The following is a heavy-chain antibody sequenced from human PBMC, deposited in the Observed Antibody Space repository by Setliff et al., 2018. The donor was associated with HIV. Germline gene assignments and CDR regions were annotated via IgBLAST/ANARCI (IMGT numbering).Heavy chain of an antibody. J-gene: IGHJ4*02. CDR3: AKGLGFCGSTTCFFDY. D-gene: IGHD2-2*01. V-gene: IGHV1-2*06. CDR1: GYTFTGYY. CDR2: INPNSGGT. Sequence: RASVKVSCKAFGYTFTGYYIHWVRQAPGQGLEWMGRINPNSGGTNHAQKFQGRVTFSADTSISTAYLQWSSLKASDTAMYYCAKGLGFCGSTTCFFDYWGQGTPVTVSS.